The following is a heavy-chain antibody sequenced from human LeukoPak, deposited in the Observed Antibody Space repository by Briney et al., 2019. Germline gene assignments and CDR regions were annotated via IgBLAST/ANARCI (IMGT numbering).Heavy chain of an antibody. Sequence: GGSLRLSCAASGYTFSDYGMHWLRQAPGKGLEWAAFIRYDGTGQYYADSVKGRFPISRDNSRNTLSLQKHSLRGEDTAVYYYTKDLSTRHCTTAMCYYVDYWGLGTLVTVSS. D-gene: IGHD2/OR15-2a*01. J-gene: IGHJ4*02. CDR1: GYTFSDYG. CDR3: TKDLSTRHCTTAMCYYVDY. V-gene: IGHV3-30*02. CDR2: IRYDGTGQ.